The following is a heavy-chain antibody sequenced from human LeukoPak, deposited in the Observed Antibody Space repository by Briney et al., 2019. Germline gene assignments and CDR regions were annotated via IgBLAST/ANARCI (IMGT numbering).Heavy chain of an antibody. CDR2: IKISGST. D-gene: IGHD3-10*01. J-gene: IGHJ4*02. V-gene: IGHV4-4*07. CDR3: AKVAKYYYGSETYFFFED. Sequence: SETLSLICTVSGGSISTYYWSWVRQPVGKGLEWVGHIKISGSTHYNPSLRSRITMSVDTSKNQFSLNLSSVTAADTAVYYCAKVAKYYYGSETYFFFEDWGQGTLVTVSS. CDR1: GGSISTYY.